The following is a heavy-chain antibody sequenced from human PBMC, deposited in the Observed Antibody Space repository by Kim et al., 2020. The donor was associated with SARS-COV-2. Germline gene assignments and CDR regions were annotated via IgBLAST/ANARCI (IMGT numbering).Heavy chain of an antibody. CDR2: IYYSGST. J-gene: IGHJ6*02. CDR1: GGSISSGDYY. V-gene: IGHV4-30-4*01. Sequence: SETLSLTCTVSGGSISSGDYYWSWIGQPPGKGLEWIGYIYYSGSTYYNPSLKSRVTISVDTSKNQFSLKLSSVTAADTAVYYCARDLLRYFDWLSRGYYYYGMDVWGQGTTVTVSS. CDR3: ARDLLRYFDWLSRGYYYYGMDV. D-gene: IGHD3-9*01.